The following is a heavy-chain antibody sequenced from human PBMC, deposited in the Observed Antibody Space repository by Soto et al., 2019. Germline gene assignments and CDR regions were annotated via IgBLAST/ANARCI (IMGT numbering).Heavy chain of an antibody. CDR1: GYTFTSYD. D-gene: IGHD6-13*01. CDR2: MNPNSGNT. CDR3: ARERAAAGFDX. J-gene: IGHJ4*01. Sequence: QVQLVQSGAEVKKPGASVKVSCKASGYTFTSYDINWVRQATGQGLEWMGWMNPNSGNTGYAQEFQGRVTMTRNTSISTAYMDLSSLRSDDTAVYYCARERAAAGFDXWGXXXXVTVSS. V-gene: IGHV1-8*01.